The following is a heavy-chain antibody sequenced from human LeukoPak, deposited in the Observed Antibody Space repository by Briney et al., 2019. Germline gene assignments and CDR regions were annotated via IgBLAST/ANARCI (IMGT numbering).Heavy chain of an antibody. D-gene: IGHD6-13*01. Sequence: SETLSLTCTVSGGSISSYYWSCIRQPPGKGLEWIGYIYYSGSTNYNPSLKSRVTISVDTSKNQFSLKLSSVTAADTAVYYCARRRAEGGSNGHYNWFDPWGQGILVTVSS. J-gene: IGHJ5*02. CDR2: IYYSGST. CDR3: ARRRAEGGSNGHYNWFDP. V-gene: IGHV4-59*08. CDR1: GGSISSYY.